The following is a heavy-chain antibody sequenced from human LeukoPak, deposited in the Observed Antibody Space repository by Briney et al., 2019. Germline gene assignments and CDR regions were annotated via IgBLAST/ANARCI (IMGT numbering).Heavy chain of an antibody. D-gene: IGHD5-24*01. CDR3: ARGQWLET. J-gene: IGHJ5*02. CDR2: MNFNSGNA. V-gene: IGHV1-8*01. Sequence: ASVRVSCKASGYTFTSYDINWVRQATGQGLEWTGWMNFNSGNAGYAQKFQGRVTMTRNTSISTAYMELSSLRCEDTAVYYCARGQWLETWGQGILVTVSS. CDR1: GYTFTSYD.